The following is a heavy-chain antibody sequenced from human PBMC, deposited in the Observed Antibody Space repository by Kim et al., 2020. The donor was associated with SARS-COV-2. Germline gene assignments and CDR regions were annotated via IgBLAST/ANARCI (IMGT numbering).Heavy chain of an antibody. D-gene: IGHD3-10*01. CDR3: AKAVRGLLNPVRDYYYYCMDV. J-gene: IGHJ6*02. Sequence: ASVKVSCKASGYTFTGYYIHWVRQAPGQGLEWMGWINPNTGGTKYTQEFQGRVTVTRDTSISAIYMELSRLRPEDTAVYYCAKAVRGLLNPVRDYYYYCMDVWGQGTAVTVSS. CDR1: GYTFTGYY. CDR2: INPNTGGT. V-gene: IGHV1-2*02.